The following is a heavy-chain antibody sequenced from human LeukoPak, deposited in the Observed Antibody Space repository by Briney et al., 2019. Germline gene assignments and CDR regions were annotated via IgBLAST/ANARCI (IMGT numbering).Heavy chain of an antibody. J-gene: IGHJ4*02. D-gene: IGHD2-15*01. CDR1: GGSISSYY. V-gene: IGHV4-59*01. CDR3: ARGLGYCSGGSCYPFDY. Sequence: SETLSLTCTGSGGSISSYYWSWIRQPPGKGLEWIGYIYYTGSTDYNPSLKSRVAISVDTSKNQFSLKLSSVTAADTAVYYCARGLGYCSGGSCYPFDYWGQGTLVTVSS. CDR2: IYYTGST.